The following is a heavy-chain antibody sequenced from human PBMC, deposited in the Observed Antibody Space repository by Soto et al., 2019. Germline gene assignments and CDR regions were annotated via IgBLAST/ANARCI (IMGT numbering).Heavy chain of an antibody. J-gene: IGHJ3*02. CDR1: GGTFSSYA. Sequence: QVQLVQSGAEVKKPGSSVKVSCKASGGTFSSYAISWVRQAPGQGLEWMGGIIPIFGTANYAQKFQGRVTITADESTSSAYRELSSLRSEDTAVYYCARTLGWDGRGAFDIWGQGTMVTVSS. CDR2: IIPIFGTA. D-gene: IGHD2-21*01. CDR3: ARTLGWDGRGAFDI. V-gene: IGHV1-69*12.